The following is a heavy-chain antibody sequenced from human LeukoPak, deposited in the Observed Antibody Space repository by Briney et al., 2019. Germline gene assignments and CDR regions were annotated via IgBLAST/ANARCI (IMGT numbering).Heavy chain of an antibody. J-gene: IGHJ5*02. CDR3: AKGGNIVVVVAATLHNWFDP. Sequence: GGSLRLSCAASGFTFSSYAMSWVRQAPGKGLEWVSAISGSGGSTYYAYSVKGRFTISRDNSKNPLYLQMNRLRGEDTAVYYCAKGGNIVVVVAATLHNWFDPWGQGTLVTVSS. V-gene: IGHV3-23*01. CDR1: GFTFSSYA. D-gene: IGHD2-15*01. CDR2: ISGSGGST.